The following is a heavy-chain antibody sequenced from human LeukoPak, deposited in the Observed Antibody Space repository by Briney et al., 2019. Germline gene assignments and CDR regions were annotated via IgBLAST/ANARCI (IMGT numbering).Heavy chain of an antibody. CDR3: ARSYYDYLWERGAYFDH. CDR2: IYPSDSST. J-gene: IGHJ4*02. Sequence: PGESLKISCKGPGYTFSTYWIGWVRQMPGKGLEWMGIIYPSDSSTRYSPSFRGQVTISADKSINTAYLQWGSLKASDTAIYYCARSYYDYLWERGAYFDHWGQGTLVTVSS. V-gene: IGHV5-51*01. D-gene: IGHD3-16*01. CDR1: GYTFSTYW.